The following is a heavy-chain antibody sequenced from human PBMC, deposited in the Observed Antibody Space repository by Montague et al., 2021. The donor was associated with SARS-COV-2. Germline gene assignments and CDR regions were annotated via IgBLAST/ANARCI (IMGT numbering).Heavy chain of an antibody. CDR2: INHGGST. J-gene: IGHJ6*03. V-gene: IGHV4-34*01. CDR3: ARLGDGVVPSPILGVGPYYSYYYMDV. Sequence: SETLSLTCAVHGRSFSGYYWNWIRQPPGKGLEWIGEINHGGSTNYNPSLKSRVTISADTSKNQFSLKLTSVAAADTAVYYCARLGDGVVPSPILGVGPYYSYYYMDVWGKGTTVTVSS. D-gene: IGHD3-10*01. CDR1: GRSFSGYY.